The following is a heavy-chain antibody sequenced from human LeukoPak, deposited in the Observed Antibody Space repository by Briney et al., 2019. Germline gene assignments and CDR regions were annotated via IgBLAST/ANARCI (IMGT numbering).Heavy chain of an antibody. D-gene: IGHD3-22*01. CDR3: VKDERVRMSYYDSSGYYAY. J-gene: IGHJ4*02. V-gene: IGHV3-64D*09. CDR2: ISTNGGNT. Sequence: PGGSLRLSCSASGFTFSSYAMQWVRQAPGKGLEYVSAISTNGGNTYYADSVKGRFTISRDNSKSMLFLQMSSLRAEDTAVYYCVKDERVRMSYYDSSGYYAYWGQGTLVTVSS. CDR1: GFTFSSYA.